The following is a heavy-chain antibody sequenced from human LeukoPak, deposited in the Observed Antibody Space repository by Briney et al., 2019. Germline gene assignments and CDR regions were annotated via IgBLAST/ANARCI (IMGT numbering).Heavy chain of an antibody. CDR2: INPNSGGT. CDR1: GYTFTGYY. D-gene: IGHD1-26*01. Sequence: GASVKVSCKASGYTFTGYYMHWVRQAPGQGLEWMGRINPNSGGTNYAQKFQGRVTMTRDTSISTAYMELSRQRSDDTAVYYCARRAVGATRSLTFDYWGQGTLVTVSS. CDR3: ARRAVGATRSLTFDY. J-gene: IGHJ4*02. V-gene: IGHV1-2*06.